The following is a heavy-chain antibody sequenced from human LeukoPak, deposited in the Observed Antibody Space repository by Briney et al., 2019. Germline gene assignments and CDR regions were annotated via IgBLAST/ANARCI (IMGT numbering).Heavy chain of an antibody. V-gene: IGHV1-69*04. D-gene: IGHD2-2*01. CDR3: ATAPLLLTSIVVPAPLDY. CDR1: GGTFSSYA. J-gene: IGHJ4*02. CDR2: IIPILGIA. Sequence: ASVKVSCKASGGTFSSYAISWVRQAPGQGLEWMGRIIPILGIANYAQKFQGRVTITADKSTSTAYMELSSLRSEDTAVYYCATAPLLLTSIVVPAPLDYWGQGTLVTVSS.